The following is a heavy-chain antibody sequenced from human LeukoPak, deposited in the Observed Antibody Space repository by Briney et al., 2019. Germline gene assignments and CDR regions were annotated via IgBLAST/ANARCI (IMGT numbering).Heavy chain of an antibody. CDR1: GGTFSSYA. D-gene: IGHD6-19*01. V-gene: IGHV1-69*13. J-gene: IGHJ6*02. Sequence: ASVKVSCKASGGTFSSYAISWVRQAPGQGLEWMGGIIPIFGTANYAQKFQGRVTITADESTSTAYMELRSLRSDDTAVYYCARDPIAVAGMDVWGQGTTVTVSS. CDR2: IIPIFGTA. CDR3: ARDPIAVAGMDV.